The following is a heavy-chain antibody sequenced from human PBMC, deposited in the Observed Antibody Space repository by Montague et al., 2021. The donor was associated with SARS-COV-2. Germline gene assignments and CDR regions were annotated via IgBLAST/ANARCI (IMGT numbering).Heavy chain of an antibody. V-gene: IGHV4-59*01. J-gene: IGHJ5*02. CDR3: ARDVPCDTLGP. Sequence: SETLSLTCTVSGGSLSHYYWFWIRQPPGKGLEWIGHIYFSGGANYNPSFKSRVAISVDTSKNEISLKLKSVTAADTAVYYCARDVPCDTLGPWGQGTLVTVSS. CDR1: GGSLSHYY. D-gene: IGHD2-2*02. CDR2: IYFSGGA.